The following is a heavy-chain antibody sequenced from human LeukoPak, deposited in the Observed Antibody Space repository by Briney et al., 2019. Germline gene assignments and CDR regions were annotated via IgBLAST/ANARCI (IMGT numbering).Heavy chain of an antibody. CDR1: GFTFNIYA. Sequence: GGSLRLSCAASGFTFNIYAMSWVRPAPGKGLQWVASMCGSAGCTFYEDSVKGRFTISRDNSEDTLYLQMDSLRAEDTAIYYCARDRPNYHESNGHYYNRDGDHWGQGTLVTVSS. CDR2: MCGSAGCT. D-gene: IGHD3-22*01. J-gene: IGHJ5*02. V-gene: IGHV3-23*01. CDR3: ARDRPNYHESNGHYYNRDGDH.